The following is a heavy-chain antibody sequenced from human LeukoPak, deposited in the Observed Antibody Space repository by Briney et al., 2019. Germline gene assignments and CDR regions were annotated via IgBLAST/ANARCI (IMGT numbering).Heavy chain of an antibody. J-gene: IGHJ6*02. CDR2: INHSGST. Sequence: PSETLSLTCAVYGGSFSGYYWSWIRQPPGKGLEWIGEINHSGSTNYNPSLKSRVTISVDTSKNQFSLKLSSVTAADTAVYSCAREDRWSSYCGLDVWGQGTTVTVSS. CDR3: AREDRWSSYCGLDV. V-gene: IGHV4-34*01. CDR1: GGSFSGYY. D-gene: IGHD4-23*01.